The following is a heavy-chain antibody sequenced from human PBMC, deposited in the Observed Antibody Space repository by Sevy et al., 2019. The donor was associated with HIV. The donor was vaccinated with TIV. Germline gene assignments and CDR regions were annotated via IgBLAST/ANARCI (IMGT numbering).Heavy chain of an antibody. CDR3: ARAASSSVYYYYYMDV. CDR1: GYSISSGYY. D-gene: IGHD6-13*01. CDR2: IYHSGST. Sequence: SETLSLTCAVSGYSISSGYYWGWIRQPPGKGLEWIGSIYHSGSTYYNPSLKSRVTISVDTSKNQFSLKLSSVTAADTAVYYCARAASSSVYYYYYMDVWGKGTTVTVSS. J-gene: IGHJ6*03. V-gene: IGHV4-38-2*01.